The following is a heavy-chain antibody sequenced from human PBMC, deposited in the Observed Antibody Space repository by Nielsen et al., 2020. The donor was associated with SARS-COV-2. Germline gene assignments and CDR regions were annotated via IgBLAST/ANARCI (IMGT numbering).Heavy chain of an antibody. V-gene: IGHV3-49*04. D-gene: IGHD3-10*01. J-gene: IGHJ4*02. CDR1: GFTFGDYA. CDR3: TRVYYYGSGSLDY. Sequence: GGSLRLSCTAFGFTFGDYAVMWVRQAPGKGLEWVDFIRTKAHGGTTEYAASVKGRFTISRDDSKSIAYLQMNSLKTEDTAVYYCTRVYYYGSGSLDYWGQGTLVTVSS. CDR2: IRTKAHGGTT.